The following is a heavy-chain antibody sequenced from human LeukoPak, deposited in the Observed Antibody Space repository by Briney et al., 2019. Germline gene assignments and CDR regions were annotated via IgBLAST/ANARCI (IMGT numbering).Heavy chain of an antibody. CDR2: IYYGGST. Sequence: SETLSLTCTVSGGSISSYYWSWIRQPPGKGLAWIGYIYYGGSTNYNPSLKSRVTISVDTSKNQFSLKLSSVTAADTAVYYCARSLDPWFDPWGQGTLVTVFS. CDR1: GGSISSYY. J-gene: IGHJ5*02. D-gene: IGHD1-1*01. CDR3: ARSLDPWFDP. V-gene: IGHV4-59*01.